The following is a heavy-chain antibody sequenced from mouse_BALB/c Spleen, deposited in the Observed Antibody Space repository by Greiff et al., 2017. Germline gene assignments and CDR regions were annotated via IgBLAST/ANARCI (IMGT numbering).Heavy chain of an antibody. Sequence: QVQLQQSGAELAKPGASVKMSCKASGYTFTSYWMHWVKQRPGQGLEWIGYINPSTGYTEYNQKFKDKATLTADKSSSTAYMQLSSLTSEDSAVYYCKTGTLDYFDYWGQGTTLTVSS. CDR2: INPSTGYT. CDR3: KTGTLDYFDY. J-gene: IGHJ2*01. V-gene: IGHV1-7*01. D-gene: IGHD4-1*01. CDR1: GYTFTSYW.